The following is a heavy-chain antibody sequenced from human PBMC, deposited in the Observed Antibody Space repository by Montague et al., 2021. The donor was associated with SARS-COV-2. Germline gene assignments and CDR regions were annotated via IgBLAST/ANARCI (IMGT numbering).Heavy chain of an antibody. Sequence: SETLSLTCAVYGGSFSGYYWSWIRQPPAKGLERIWEINQSGSTNNNPSLKSRVIISVDTSKYQFSLKLSSVTAADTAVYYCARRGSSVWGVPVSAELDYWGQGILVIVSS. CDR2: INQSGST. J-gene: IGHJ4*02. D-gene: IGHD3-10*01. CDR1: GGSFSGYY. CDR3: ARRGSSVWGVPVSAELDY. V-gene: IGHV4-34*01.